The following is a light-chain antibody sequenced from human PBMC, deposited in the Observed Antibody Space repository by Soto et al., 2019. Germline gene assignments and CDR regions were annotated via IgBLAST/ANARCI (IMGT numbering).Light chain of an antibody. J-gene: IGLJ1*01. CDR3: SSYTSSSSYV. CDR2: DVS. Sequence: SVLTQPASVSGSPGQSIAISCTGTSSDVGAYNSVSWYQQYPGKAPKLMIHDVSNRPSGVSDRLSGSKSGNTASLTISGLQAEDEADYYCSSYTSSSSYVFGSGTKVTVL. V-gene: IGLV2-14*01. CDR1: SSDVGAYNS.